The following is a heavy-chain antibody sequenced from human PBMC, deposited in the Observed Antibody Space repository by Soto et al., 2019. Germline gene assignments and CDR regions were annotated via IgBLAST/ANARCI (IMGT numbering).Heavy chain of an antibody. V-gene: IGHV4-34*01. J-gene: IGHJ4*02. D-gene: IGHD3-9*01. CDR1: GGSFSEYY. CDR2: INHSGST. CDR3: ARGRIMAQSSLHFDS. Sequence: PSETLSLTCAVYGGSFSEYYWSWIRQPPGKGLEWIAEINHSGSTYYNPSLKSRVTISVDTSKNQFSLKLSSVTGADTALYFCARGRIMAQSSLHFDSWGQGTLATVSS.